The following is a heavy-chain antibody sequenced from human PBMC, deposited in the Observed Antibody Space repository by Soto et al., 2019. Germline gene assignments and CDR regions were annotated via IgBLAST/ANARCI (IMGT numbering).Heavy chain of an antibody. CDR1: GFTFSSYA. D-gene: IGHD3-22*01. V-gene: IGHV3-30-3*01. CDR3: ARDRQYYYDSSGYPDY. J-gene: IGHJ4*02. CDR2: ISYDGSNK. Sequence: GGSLRLSCAASGFTFSSYAMHWVRQAPGKGLEWVAVISYDGSNKYYADSVKGRFTISRDNSKNTLYLQMNSLRAEDTAVYYCARDRQYYYDSSGYPDYWGQGTLVTVSS.